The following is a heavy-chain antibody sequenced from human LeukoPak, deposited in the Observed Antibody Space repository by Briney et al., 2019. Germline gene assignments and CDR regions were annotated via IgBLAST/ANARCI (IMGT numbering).Heavy chain of an antibody. CDR3: ARDSSGSYSFWFDP. D-gene: IGHD1-26*01. V-gene: IGHV3-11*01. Sequence: GGSLRLSCAASGFTFSNYAMSWVRQAPGKGLEWVSYISSSGSTIYYADSVKGRFTISRDNAKNSLYLQMNSLRAEDTAVYYCARDSSGSYSFWFDPWGQGTLVTVSS. CDR2: ISSSGSTI. CDR1: GFTFSNYA. J-gene: IGHJ5*02.